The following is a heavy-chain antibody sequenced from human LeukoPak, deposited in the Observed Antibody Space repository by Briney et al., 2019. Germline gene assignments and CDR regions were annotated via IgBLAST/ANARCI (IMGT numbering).Heavy chain of an antibody. Sequence: GESLKISCKASGYSFTNYWIGWVRQMPGKGLEWMGIIYPGDSDTRYSPSFQGQVTISADKSISTAYLQWSSLEASDTAMYYCARRGCNGGSCYGHWGQGTLVTVSS. J-gene: IGHJ4*02. CDR3: ARRGCNGGSCYGH. D-gene: IGHD2-15*01. CDR1: GYSFTNYW. CDR2: IYPGDSDT. V-gene: IGHV5-51*01.